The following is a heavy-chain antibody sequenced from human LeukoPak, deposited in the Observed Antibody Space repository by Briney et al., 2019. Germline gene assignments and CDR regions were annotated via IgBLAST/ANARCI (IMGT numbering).Heavy chain of an antibody. CDR3: AKDGLGSQPGLYYFDY. V-gene: IGHV3-23*01. Sequence: GGSLRLSCAASGFTFSSYGMSWVRQAPGKGLEWVSAISGSGGSTYYADSVKGRFTISRDNSKNTLYLQMNSLRAEDTAVYYCAKDGLGSQPGLYYFDYWGQGTLVTVSS. CDR1: GFTFSSYG. D-gene: IGHD1-14*01. J-gene: IGHJ4*02. CDR2: ISGSGGST.